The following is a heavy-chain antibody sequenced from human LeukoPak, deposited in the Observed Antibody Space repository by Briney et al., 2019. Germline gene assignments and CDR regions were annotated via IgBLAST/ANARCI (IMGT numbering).Heavy chain of an antibody. J-gene: IGHJ4*02. D-gene: IGHD2-15*01. CDR1: GFTFDDYA. V-gene: IGHV3-9*03. CDR2: ISWNSGSI. CDR3: AKDPFPYCSGGSCYSVYFDY. Sequence: GRSLRLSCAASGFTFDDYAMHWVRQAPGKGLVWVSGISWNSGSIGYADSVKGRFTISRDNAKNSLYLQMNSLRAEDMALYYCAKDPFPYCSGGSCYSVYFDYWGQGTLVTVSS.